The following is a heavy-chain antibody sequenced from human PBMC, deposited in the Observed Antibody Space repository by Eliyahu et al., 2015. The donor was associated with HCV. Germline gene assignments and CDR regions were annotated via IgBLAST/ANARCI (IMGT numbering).Heavy chain of an antibody. V-gene: IGHV3-49*04. J-gene: IGHJ4*02. D-gene: IGHD3-22*01. CDR3: TRADYRGSAGYYYDF. CDR2: IRNQAYGETT. CDR1: GFTFGXYA. Sequence: EVQVVESGGTLIQPGRSLKLSCTASGFTFGXYAMNWVRQAPGKGLEWVALIRNQAYGETTEYAASVKGRFTISRDGSKSLAYLQMDSLRTEDTGVYYCTRADYRGSAGYYYDFWGQGTLVTVS.